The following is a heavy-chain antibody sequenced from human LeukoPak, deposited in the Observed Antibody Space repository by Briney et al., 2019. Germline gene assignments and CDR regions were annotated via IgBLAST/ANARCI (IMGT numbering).Heavy chain of an antibody. Sequence: PGASVKVSCKASGYTFPSYGISWVRQAPGQGLEWMGWISDYNGNTNYAQKLQGRVTMTTDTSTSTAYMELRSLRADDTAVYYCARDLYRDSMPVSWFDPWGQGTLVTVSS. CDR3: ARDLYRDSMPVSWFDP. D-gene: IGHD4-11*01. CDR2: ISDYNGNT. V-gene: IGHV1-18*01. J-gene: IGHJ5*02. CDR1: GYTFPSYG.